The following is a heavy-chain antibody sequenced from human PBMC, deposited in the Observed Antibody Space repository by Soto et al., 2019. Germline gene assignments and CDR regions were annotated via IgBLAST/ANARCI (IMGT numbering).Heavy chain of an antibody. V-gene: IGHV3-49*03. D-gene: IGHD3-9*01. CDR3: TRLLTSGDYVAFDI. Sequence: GGSLRLSCTASGFTFGDYAMSWFRQAPGKGLEWVGFIRSKAYGGTTEYAASVKGRFTISRDDSKSIAYLQMNSLKTEDTAVYYCTRLLTSGDYVAFDIWGQGTMVTVSS. CDR1: GFTFGDYA. CDR2: IRSKAYGGTT. J-gene: IGHJ3*02.